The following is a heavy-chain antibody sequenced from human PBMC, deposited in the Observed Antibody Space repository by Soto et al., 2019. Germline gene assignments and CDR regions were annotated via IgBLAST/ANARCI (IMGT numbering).Heavy chain of an antibody. Sequence: QVQLQESGPGLVKPSETLSLTCRISGGSISSYYWNWIRQAPGKGLEWIGFISYSGSTNYNPAITSRFTISVDPSKDQTSLRPNSVTAADPAFYYCARVQSTSWGYYYAVDVWGQGTTVTVSS. CDR2: ISYSGST. CDR1: GGSISSYY. CDR3: ARVQSTSWGYYYAVDV. J-gene: IGHJ6*01. D-gene: IGHD2-2*01. V-gene: IGHV4-59*01.